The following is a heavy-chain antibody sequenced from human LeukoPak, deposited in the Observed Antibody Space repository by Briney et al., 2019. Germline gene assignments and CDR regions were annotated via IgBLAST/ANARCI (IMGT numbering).Heavy chain of an antibody. V-gene: IGHV4-59*01. CDR3: ARGRSGGDWFDP. D-gene: IGHD3-10*01. CDR1: GGSISNYF. Sequence: PSETLSLTCTVSGGSISNYFWSWIRQPPGKGLEWIGYIHDTGSTKYNPSLKSRVTISVDTSRNHPSLKLTSVTAADTAVYYCARGRSGGDWFDPWGQGTLVTVSS. CDR2: IHDTGST. J-gene: IGHJ5*02.